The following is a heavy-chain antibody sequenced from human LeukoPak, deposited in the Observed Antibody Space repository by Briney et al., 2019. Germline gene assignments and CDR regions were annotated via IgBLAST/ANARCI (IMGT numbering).Heavy chain of an antibody. V-gene: IGHV3-23*01. Sequence: QPGGSLRLSCAVSGLTFNNYAMSWVRQAPGKGLEWVSAISKSGDHTYYAASAKGRLTIYRDNSKNTQYLQMNSLRAEDTAVYYCATSWGPDTSAFRWGRDGMDVWGQGTTVIVS. J-gene: IGHJ6*02. CDR2: ISKSGDHT. D-gene: IGHD3-16*01. CDR1: GLTFNNYA. CDR3: ATSWGPDTSAFRWGRDGMDV.